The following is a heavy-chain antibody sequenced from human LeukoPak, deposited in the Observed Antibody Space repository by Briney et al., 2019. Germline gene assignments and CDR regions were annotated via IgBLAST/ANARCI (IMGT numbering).Heavy chain of an antibody. D-gene: IGHD1-14*01. CDR1: GGSISSSSYY. CDR2: IYYSGST. V-gene: IGHV4-39*01. CDR3: ARFLPVARGYFDY. Sequence: ASETLSLTCTVSGGSISSSSYYWGWIRQPPGKGLEWIRSIYYSGSTYYNPSLKSRVTISVDTSKNQFSLKLSSVTAADTAVYYCARFLPVARGYFDYWGQGTLVTVSS. J-gene: IGHJ4*02.